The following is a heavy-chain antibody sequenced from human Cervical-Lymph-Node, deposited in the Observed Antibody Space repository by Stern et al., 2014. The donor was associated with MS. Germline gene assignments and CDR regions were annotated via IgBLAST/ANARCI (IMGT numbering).Heavy chain of an antibody. J-gene: IGHJ4*02. V-gene: IGHV1-2*06. CDR1: GYTFTGYY. CDR3: AIIYDFWSGYYPY. CDR2: INPNSGGT. D-gene: IGHD3-3*01. Sequence: QLVQSGAEVKKPGASVKVSCKASGYTFTGYYMHWVRQAPGQGLEWMGRINPNSGGTNYAQKFQGRVTMTRDTSISTAYMELSRLRSDDTAVYYCAIIYDFWSGYYPYWGQGTLVTVSS.